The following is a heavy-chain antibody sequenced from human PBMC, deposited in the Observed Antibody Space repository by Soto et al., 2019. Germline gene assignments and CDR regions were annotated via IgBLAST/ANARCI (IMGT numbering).Heavy chain of an antibody. CDR1: GYTFTSYY. V-gene: IGHV1-46*01. J-gene: IGHJ3*02. CDR3: ARRNYYDSSGYYLDAFDI. CDR2: INPSGGST. Sequence: ASVKVSCKASGYTFTSYYMHWVRQAPGQGLEWMGIINPSGGSTSYAQKFQGRVTMTRDTSTSTVYMELSSLRSEDTAVYYCARRNYYDSSGYYLDAFDIWGQGTTVTVSS. D-gene: IGHD3-22*01.